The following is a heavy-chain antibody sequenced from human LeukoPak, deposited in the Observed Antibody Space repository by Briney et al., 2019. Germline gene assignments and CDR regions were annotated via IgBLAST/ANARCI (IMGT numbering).Heavy chain of an antibody. CDR1: GFIFSNYW. V-gene: IGHV3-74*01. CDR2: IHSDGGTT. Sequence: GGSLRLSCAASGFIFSNYWMHWVRQAPGKGLVWVSLIHSDGGTTNYADSVKGRFTISRDNAKNTLYLQMNSLRAEDTAVYYCARDRSGSFRFDYWGQGTLVTVSS. J-gene: IGHJ4*02. D-gene: IGHD1-26*01. CDR3: ARDRSGSFRFDY.